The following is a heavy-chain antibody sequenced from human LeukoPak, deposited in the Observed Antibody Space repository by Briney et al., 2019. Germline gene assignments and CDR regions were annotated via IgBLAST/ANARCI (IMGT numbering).Heavy chain of an antibody. V-gene: IGHV3-43*02. J-gene: IGHJ4*02. Sequence: PGGSLRLSCVASGLNFDDCAMHWVRQAPGKGLEWVSLISGDGGSTYYADSVKGRFTISRDNSKNSLYLQMNSLRTEDTAMYYCAKDHYDSSGYFDYWGQGTLVTVSS. CDR2: ISGDGGST. CDR1: GLNFDDCA. D-gene: IGHD3-22*01. CDR3: AKDHYDSSGYFDY.